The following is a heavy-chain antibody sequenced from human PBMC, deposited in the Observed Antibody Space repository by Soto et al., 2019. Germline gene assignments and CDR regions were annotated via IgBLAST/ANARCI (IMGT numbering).Heavy chain of an antibody. CDR2: IYYSGST. CDR1: GGSIGSYY. V-gene: IGHV4-59*01. J-gene: IGHJ4*02. CDR3: AGGRWLVRSAY. D-gene: IGHD6-19*01. Sequence: PSETLSLTCTVSGGSIGSYYWSWIRQPPGKGLEWIGYIYYSGSTNYNPSLKSRVTISVDTSKNQFSLKLSSVTAADTAVYYCAGGRWLVRSAYRGPGTLVTVSS.